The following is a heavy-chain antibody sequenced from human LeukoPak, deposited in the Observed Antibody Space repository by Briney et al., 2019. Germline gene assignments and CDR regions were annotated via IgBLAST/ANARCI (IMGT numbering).Heavy chain of an antibody. V-gene: IGHV3-21*04. CDR3: AKDFSSGYYITTFDY. Sequence: KPGGSLRLSCAASGFTFSSYSMNWVRQAPGKGLEWVSSISSSSSYIYYADSVKGRFTISRDNSKNTLYLQMNSLRAEDTAVYSCAKDFSSGYYITTFDYWGQGTLVTVSS. J-gene: IGHJ4*02. CDR2: ISSSSSYI. D-gene: IGHD3-22*01. CDR1: GFTFSSYS.